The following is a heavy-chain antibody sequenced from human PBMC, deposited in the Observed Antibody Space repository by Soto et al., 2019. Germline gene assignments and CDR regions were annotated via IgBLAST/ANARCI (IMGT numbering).Heavy chain of an antibody. CDR3: ARDIVATISYFDY. CDR1: GGTCSSYA. D-gene: IGHD5-12*01. J-gene: IGHJ4*02. CDR2: IIPIFGTA. V-gene: IGHV1-69*13. Sequence: SVKVSCKASGGTCSSYAISWVLQAPGQGLEWMGGIIPIFGTANYAQKFQGRVTITADESTSTAYMELSSLRSEDTAVYYCARDIVATISYFDYWGQGTLVTVSS.